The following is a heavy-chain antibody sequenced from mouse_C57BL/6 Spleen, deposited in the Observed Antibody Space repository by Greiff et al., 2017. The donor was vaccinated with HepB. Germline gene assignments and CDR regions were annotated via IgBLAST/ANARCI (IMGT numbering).Heavy chain of an antibody. CDR2: IYPGDGDT. V-gene: IGHV1-80*01. CDR1: GYAFSSYW. J-gene: IGHJ2*01. CDR3: ARSGILLRFDY. Sequence: QVQLQQSGAELVKPGASVKISCKASGYAFSSYWMNWVKQRPGKGLEWIGQIYPGDGDTNYNGKVKGQDTLTADKTSSTAYMQLSSLTSEDSAVYFCARSGILLRFDYWGQGTTLTVSS. D-gene: IGHD1-1*01.